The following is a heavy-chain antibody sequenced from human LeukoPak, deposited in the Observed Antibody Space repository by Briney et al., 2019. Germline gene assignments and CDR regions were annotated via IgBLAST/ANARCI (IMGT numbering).Heavy chain of an antibody. V-gene: IGHV3-20*04. CDR2: INWNGGST. D-gene: IGHD5-24*01. CDR3: ARNTGATYGFDY. Sequence: PGGSLRLSCAASGFTFDGYGMSWVRQAPGKGLEWVSGINWNGGSTGYADSVKGRFTISRDNAKTSLYLQMNSLRGEDTAFYYCARNTGATYGFDYWGQGTLVTVSS. CDR1: GFTFDGYG. J-gene: IGHJ4*02.